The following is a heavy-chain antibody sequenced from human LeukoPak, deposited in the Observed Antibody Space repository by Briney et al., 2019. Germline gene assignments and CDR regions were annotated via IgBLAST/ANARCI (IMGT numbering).Heavy chain of an antibody. J-gene: IGHJ5*02. V-gene: IGHV1-8*03. CDR2: MNPNSGNT. CDR1: GYTFTSYD. CDR3: ARQRVDGNWFDP. Sequence: GASVKVSCKASGYTFTSYDINWVRQATGQGLEWMGWMNPNSGNTGYAQKFQGRVTITRNTSISTAYMELSSLRSEDTAVYYCARQRVDGNWFDPRGQGTLVTVSS. D-gene: IGHD2-15*01.